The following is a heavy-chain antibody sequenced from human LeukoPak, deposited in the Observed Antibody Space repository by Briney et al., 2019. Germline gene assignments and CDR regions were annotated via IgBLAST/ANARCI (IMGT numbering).Heavy chain of an antibody. D-gene: IGHD3-22*01. J-gene: IGHJ4*02. CDR2: IDHRGNT. V-gene: IGHV4-34*01. CDR1: GGSFSGYY. Sequence: SETLSLTCAVYGGSFSGYYWTWIRQPPGKGLEWIGEIDHRGNTNYNPSLESRVAVSADTSKNQFSLNLSSVTATDTAVYYCARARYYSRVSDDVTPGRAFDYWGQGTLVSV. CDR3: ARARYYSRVSDDVTPGRAFDY.